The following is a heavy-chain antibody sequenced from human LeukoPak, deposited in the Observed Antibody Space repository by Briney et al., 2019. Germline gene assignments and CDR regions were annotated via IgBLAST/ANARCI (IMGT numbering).Heavy chain of an antibody. V-gene: IGHV3-21*01. CDR2: ISSSSSYI. Sequence: PGGSLRLSCAASGFTFSSYSMNWVRQAPGKGLEWVSSISSSSSYIYYADSVKGRFTISRDNAKNSLYLQMNSLRAEDTAVYYCARDAFRGVPGWFDPWGQGTLVTVSS. CDR3: ARDAFRGVPGWFDP. D-gene: IGHD3-16*01. J-gene: IGHJ5*02. CDR1: GFTFSSYS.